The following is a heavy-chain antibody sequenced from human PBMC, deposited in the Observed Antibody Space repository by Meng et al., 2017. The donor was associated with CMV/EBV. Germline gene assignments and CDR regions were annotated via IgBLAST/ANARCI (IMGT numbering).Heavy chain of an antibody. CDR1: GGPFSGYY. V-gene: IGHV4-34*01. CDR3: ARQKIYCSSTSCYKGGLDY. D-gene: IGHD2-2*02. Sequence: SETLSLTCAVYGGPFSGYYWSWIRQPPGKGLEWIGEINHSGSTNYNPSLKSRVTISVDTSKNQFSLKLSSVTAADTAVYYCARQKIYCSSTSCYKGGLDYWGQGTLVTVSS. CDR2: INHSGST. J-gene: IGHJ4*02.